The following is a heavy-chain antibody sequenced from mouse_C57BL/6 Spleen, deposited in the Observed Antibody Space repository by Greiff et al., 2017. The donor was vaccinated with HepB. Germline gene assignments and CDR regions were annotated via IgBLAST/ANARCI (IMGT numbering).Heavy chain of an antibody. CDR1: GYTFTDYE. V-gene: IGHV1-15*01. Sequence: VQVVESGAELVRPGASVTLSCKASGYTFTDYEMHWVKQTPVHGLEWIGAIDPETGGTAYNQKFKGKAILTADKSSSTAYMELRSLTSEDSAVYYCTRSRYRGDYWGQGTTLTVSS. J-gene: IGHJ2*01. CDR3: TRSRYRGDY. CDR2: IDPETGGT. D-gene: IGHD2-14*01.